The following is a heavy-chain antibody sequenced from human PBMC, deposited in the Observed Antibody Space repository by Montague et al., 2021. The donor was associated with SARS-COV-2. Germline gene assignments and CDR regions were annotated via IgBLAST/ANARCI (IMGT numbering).Heavy chain of an antibody. Sequence: SLRLSCAASGFTVSNYYMSWVRQAPGKGLEWVSFIYSATSTSYAXSVRGRFSIPRDNSTNTLYLLMNNLRVVDTTADYCATLIMPAFDIWGQGRLVTVSS. V-gene: IGHV3-66*01. CDR2: IYSATST. CDR3: ATLIMPAFDI. CDR1: GFTVSNYY. D-gene: IGHD2-2*01. J-gene: IGHJ3*02.